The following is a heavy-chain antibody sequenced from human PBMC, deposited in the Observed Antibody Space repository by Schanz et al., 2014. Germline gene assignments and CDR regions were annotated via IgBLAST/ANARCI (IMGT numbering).Heavy chain of an antibody. CDR1: GYTFTDYG. V-gene: IGHV1-46*01. CDR2: INPSGGST. D-gene: IGHD3-16*01. CDR3: VRVPSRDVSFDL. J-gene: IGHJ2*01. Sequence: QVQVVQSGAEVKKPGASVKVSCKASGYTFTDYGVIWVRQAPGQGLEWMGIINPSGGSTRYGQKFQGRITVTTDTSTSTVYLELSSLRSDDTAHYYCVRVPSRDVSFDLWGRGTLVTVSS.